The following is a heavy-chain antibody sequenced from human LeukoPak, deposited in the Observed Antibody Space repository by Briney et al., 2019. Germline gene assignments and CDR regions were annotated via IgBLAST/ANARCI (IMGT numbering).Heavy chain of an antibody. J-gene: IGHJ4*02. D-gene: IGHD2-15*01. CDR1: GYTFTSYG. Sequence: GASVKVSCKASGYTFTSYGISWVRQAPGQGLEWMGIINPSDRSTSYAQRFQGRVTMTRDTSTSTVYMELSNLRSEDTAVYYCTRAIYCSGGSCHWEFDYWGQGTLVTVSS. CDR2: INPSDRST. V-gene: IGHV1-46*01. CDR3: TRAIYCSGGSCHWEFDY.